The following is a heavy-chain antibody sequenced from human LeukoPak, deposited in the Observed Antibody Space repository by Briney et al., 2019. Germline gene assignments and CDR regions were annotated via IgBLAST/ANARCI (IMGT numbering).Heavy chain of an antibody. CDR1: GFTLSTYS. CDR3: ARGHSSGWAYFGR. CDR2: ISNTGSSR. J-gene: IGHJ5*02. D-gene: IGHD6-19*01. Sequence: PGGSLRLSCVASGFTLSTYSMNWVRQAPGKGLEWVSFISNTGSSRYYADSVKGRFTISRDNTKNSLYLQMNSLRVEDTAVYYCARGHSSGWAYFGRWGQGTLVTVSS. V-gene: IGHV3-48*04.